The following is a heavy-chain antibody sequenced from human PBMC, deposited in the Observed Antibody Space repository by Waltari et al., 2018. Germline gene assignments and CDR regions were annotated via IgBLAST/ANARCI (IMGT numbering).Heavy chain of an antibody. J-gene: IGHJ3*01. CDR3: AKDDGGTYQGPFDV. Sequence: ELQLVESGGGRVQPGGSLRLSCAGPRFTFGRYAMSWVRKPPGKGLEWVSSISGGGGSTYYSDSVKGRFTISRDNSKNTLYLQMNSLRAEDTAIYYCAKDDGGTYQGPFDVWGQGTMVTVSS. V-gene: IGHV3-23*04. D-gene: IGHD3-16*02. CDR2: ISGGGGST. CDR1: RFTFGRYA.